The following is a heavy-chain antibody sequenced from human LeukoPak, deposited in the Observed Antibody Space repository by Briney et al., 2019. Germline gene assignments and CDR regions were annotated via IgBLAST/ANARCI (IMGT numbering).Heavy chain of an antibody. CDR3: ARKDGDF. V-gene: IGHV4-4*07. Sequence: SETLSLTCTVSGVSISAYYWTWIRQPAGKGLEWIGRIYTSGITNYNPALESRLTMSLDTSKNQISLRLSSVTAADTAVYYCARKDGDFWGQGTLVTVSS. J-gene: IGHJ4*02. CDR2: IYTSGIT. CDR1: GVSISAYY.